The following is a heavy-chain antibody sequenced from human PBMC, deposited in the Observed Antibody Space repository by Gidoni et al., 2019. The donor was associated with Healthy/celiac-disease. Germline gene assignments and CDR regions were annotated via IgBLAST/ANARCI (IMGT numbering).Heavy chain of an antibody. D-gene: IGHD3-22*01. Sequence: EVQLVESGGGLVKPGGSLRLSCAASGFTFSSYSMNWVRQAPGQGLEWVSSISSSSSYIYYAASVKGRFTISRDNAKNSLYLQMTSLRAEDTAVYYCARDGPLPTYYYDSSGYYYEYYYYGMDVWGQGTTVTVSS. CDR1: GFTFSSYS. CDR2: ISSSSSYI. V-gene: IGHV3-21*01. CDR3: ARDGPLPTYYYDSSGYYYEYYYYGMDV. J-gene: IGHJ6*02.